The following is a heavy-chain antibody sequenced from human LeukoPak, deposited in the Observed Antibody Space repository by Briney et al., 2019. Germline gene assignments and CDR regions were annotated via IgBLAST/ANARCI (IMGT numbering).Heavy chain of an antibody. CDR3: ARSVVTLYWYFDL. CDR2: IHYIGST. Sequence: SETLSLTCSVSGGSISSYYWSWIRRPPGKGLEWIGNIHYIGSTNYNPSLRSRVTISVDTSKNQFSLKLSSVTTADTAVYYCARSVVTLYWYFDLWGRGTLVTVSS. V-gene: IGHV4-59*01. D-gene: IGHD4-23*01. CDR1: GGSISSYY. J-gene: IGHJ2*01.